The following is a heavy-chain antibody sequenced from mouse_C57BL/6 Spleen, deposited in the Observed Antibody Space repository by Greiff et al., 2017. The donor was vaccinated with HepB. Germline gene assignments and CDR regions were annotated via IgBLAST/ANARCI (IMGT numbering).Heavy chain of an antibody. CDR1: GFNIKDDY. CDR3: TTRYYYGSSLDY. Sequence: VHVKQSGAELVRPGASVKLSCTASGFNIKDDYMHWVKQRPEQGLEWIGWIDPENGDTEYASKFQGKATITADTSSNTAYLQLSSLTSEDTAVYYCTTRYYYGSSLDYWGQGTTLTVSS. D-gene: IGHD1-1*01. V-gene: IGHV14-4*01. J-gene: IGHJ2*01. CDR2: IDPENGDT.